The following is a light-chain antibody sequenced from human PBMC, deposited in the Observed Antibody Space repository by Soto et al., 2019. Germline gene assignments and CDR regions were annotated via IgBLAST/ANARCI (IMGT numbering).Light chain of an antibody. CDR2: GAS. CDR3: QQYKNWPTWT. J-gene: IGKJ1*01. CDR1: QSVSSN. V-gene: IGKV3-15*01. Sequence: EIVMTQAPATLSVSPGELSTLSCRASQSVSSNLAWYQQKPGQAHRLIIYGASTRATGIPARFSGSGSGTELTLTISRLQSEDFAVYYCQQYKNWPTWTFGQGTKVDIK.